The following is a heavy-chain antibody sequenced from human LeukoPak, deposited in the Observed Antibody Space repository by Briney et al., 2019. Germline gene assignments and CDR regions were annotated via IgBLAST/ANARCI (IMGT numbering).Heavy chain of an antibody. CDR1: GFTFSSYW. D-gene: IGHD1-1*01. J-gene: IGHJ6*03. Sequence: TGGSPRLSCAASGFTFSSYWMSWVRQAPGKGLEWVANIKQDGSEKYYVDSVKGRFTISRDNAKNSLYLQMNSLRAEDTAVYYCARDGSGYYYYYMDVWGKGTTVTVSS. CDR3: ARDGSGYYYYYMDV. V-gene: IGHV3-7*01. CDR2: IKQDGSEK.